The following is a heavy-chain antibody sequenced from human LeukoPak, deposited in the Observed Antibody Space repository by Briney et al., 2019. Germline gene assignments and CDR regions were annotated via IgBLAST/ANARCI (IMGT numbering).Heavy chain of an antibody. CDR2: IWYDGSNK. D-gene: IGHD3-10*01. J-gene: IGHJ4*02. V-gene: IGHV3-33*01. CDR1: GFIFCSYG. CDR3: ARDIYASGIYYFDH. Sequence: GGSLRLSCEASGFIFCSYGMHWVRQAPGKGLEWVAGIWYDGSNKNYADSVKGRFTISRDDSKNTLYLQMNSLRAEDTSVYYCARDIYASGIYYFDHWGQGTLVTVSS.